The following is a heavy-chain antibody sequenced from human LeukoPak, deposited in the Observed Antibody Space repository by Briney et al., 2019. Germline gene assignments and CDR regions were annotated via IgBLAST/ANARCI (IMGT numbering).Heavy chain of an antibody. CDR3: AREVGATTEVY. J-gene: IGHJ4*02. V-gene: IGHV3-7*01. CDR2: MRQDGNEK. D-gene: IGHD1-26*01. Sequence: GGSLRLSCAVSGFTFSNYGMNWVRQAPGKGLEWVANMRQDGNEKYYVDSVRGRFTISRDNAKNSLYLQMNSLRAEDTAVYYCAREVGATTEVYWGQGTLVTASS. CDR1: GFTFSNYG.